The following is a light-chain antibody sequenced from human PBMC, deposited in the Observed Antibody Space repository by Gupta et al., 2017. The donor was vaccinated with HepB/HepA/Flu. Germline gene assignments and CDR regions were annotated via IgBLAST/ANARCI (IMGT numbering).Light chain of an antibody. V-gene: IGLV7-46*01. Sequence: GTVILTCGSSTGPVTTAHYPYWFQLKPGQAPRALIYNTVYTPSWIAARFSGSLLGGKAALTISRAQAEDEADYFCLLQDGESRVFGGGTKLTVL. CDR1: TGPVTTAHY. CDR2: NTV. CDR3: LLQDGESRV. J-gene: IGLJ2*01.